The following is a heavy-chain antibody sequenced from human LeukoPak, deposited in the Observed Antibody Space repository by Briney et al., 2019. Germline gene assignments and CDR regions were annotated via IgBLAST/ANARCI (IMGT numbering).Heavy chain of an antibody. V-gene: IGHV5-51*01. CDR2: IYPGDSDT. CDR3: ARRVGATAGGHTGESRPYSFYYYYYMDV. D-gene: IGHD1-26*01. Sequence: GESLKISCKGSGYSFTSYWIGWVRQMPGKGLEWMWIIYPGDSDTIYSPSFQGQVTISADKAISTAYLQWRSLKASDTAMYYCARRVGATAGGHTGESRPYSFYYYYYMDVWGKGTTVTVSS. CDR1: GYSFTSYW. J-gene: IGHJ6*03.